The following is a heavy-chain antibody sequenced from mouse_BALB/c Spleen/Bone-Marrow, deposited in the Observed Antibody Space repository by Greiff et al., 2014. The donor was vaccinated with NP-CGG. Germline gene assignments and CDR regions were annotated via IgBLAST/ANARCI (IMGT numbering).Heavy chain of an antibody. J-gene: IGHJ4*01. CDR3: TRSELRRGGYALDY. CDR2: ISPSNGRS. V-gene: IGHV1S81*02. CDR1: GYSFTSYW. Sequence: VQLQQSRAELVMPGAPVKLSCKASGYSFTSYWMHWVKQRPGQGLEWIGEISPSNGRSNYNEKFKSKATLTVDKSSSTAYMQLSGLTSEDSAVYYCTRSELRRGGYALDYWGLGTSVTVSS. D-gene: IGHD2-12*01.